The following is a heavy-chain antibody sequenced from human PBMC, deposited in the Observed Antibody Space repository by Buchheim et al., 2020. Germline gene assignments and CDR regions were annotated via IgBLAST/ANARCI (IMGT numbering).Heavy chain of an antibody. D-gene: IGHD3-10*01. CDR1: GYSFTSYW. CDR3: ARHTSVRGVIIPSPYYGMDV. V-gene: IGHV5-51*01. CDR2: IYPGGSDT. J-gene: IGHJ6*02. Sequence: EVQLVQSGAEVKKPGESLKISCKGSGYSFTSYWIGWVRQMPGKGLEWMGIIYPGGSDTRYSPSFQGQVTISADKSISTAYLQWSSLKASDTAMYYCARHTSVRGVIIPSPYYGMDVWGQGTT.